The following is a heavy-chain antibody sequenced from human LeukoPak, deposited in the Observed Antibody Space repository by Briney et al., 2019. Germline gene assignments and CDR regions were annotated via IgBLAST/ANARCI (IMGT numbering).Heavy chain of an antibody. Sequence: PSETLSLTCAVSGYSISSGYYWGWIRQPPGKGLEWIGSIYHSGSTYYNPSLKSRVTISVDTSKNQFSLKLSSVTAADTAVYYCAREGYDFWSGHLPLDVWGQGTTVTVSS. CDR3: AREGYDFWSGHLPLDV. D-gene: IGHD3-3*01. J-gene: IGHJ6*02. CDR1: GYSISSGYY. CDR2: IYHSGST. V-gene: IGHV4-38-2*02.